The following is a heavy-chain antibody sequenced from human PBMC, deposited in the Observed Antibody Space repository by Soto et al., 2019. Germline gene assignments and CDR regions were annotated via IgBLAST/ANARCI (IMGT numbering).Heavy chain of an antibody. CDR3: VRERRGLGIGFDH. V-gene: IGHV3-53*01. CDR1: GFNVSDNY. D-gene: IGHD6-19*01. J-gene: IGHJ4*02. Sequence: GALRLSCAAAGFNVSDNYMGWVRQAPGKGLEWVSSFFTGGSTDYADSVKGRSTISRDDSKNTVYLQTNSLRAEDTAVYFCVRERRGLGIGFDHWGQGTLVTVSS. CDR2: FFTGGST.